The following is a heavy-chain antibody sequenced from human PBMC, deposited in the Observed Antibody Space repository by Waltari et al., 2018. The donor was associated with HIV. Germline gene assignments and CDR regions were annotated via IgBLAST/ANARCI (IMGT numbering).Heavy chain of an antibody. CDR3: ARDMAHYYYDSSGAGDY. Sequence: QVQLQESGPGLVKPSETLSLTCAVSGYSISSGYYWGWIRQPPGKGLEWIGSIYHSGRTYYHPSLKSRVTISVDTSKNQFSLKLSSVTAADTAVYYCARDMAHYYYDSSGAGDYWGQGTLVTVSS. CDR1: GYSISSGYY. V-gene: IGHV4-38-2*02. J-gene: IGHJ4*02. D-gene: IGHD3-22*01. CDR2: IYHSGRT.